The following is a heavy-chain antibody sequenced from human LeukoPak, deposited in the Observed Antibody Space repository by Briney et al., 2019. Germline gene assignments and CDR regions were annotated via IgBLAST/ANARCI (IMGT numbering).Heavy chain of an antibody. CDR3: ARGGVYYDSFFDAFDI. CDR1: GFTFSDYY. CDR2: ISSSGSTI. J-gene: IGHJ3*02. Sequence: PGGSLRLSCAASGFTFSDYYMSWIRQAPGKGLEWVSYISSSGSTIYYADSVKGRFAISRDNAKNSLYLQMNSLRAEDTAVYYCARGGVYYDSFFDAFDIWGQGTMVTVSS. D-gene: IGHD3-22*01. V-gene: IGHV3-11*01.